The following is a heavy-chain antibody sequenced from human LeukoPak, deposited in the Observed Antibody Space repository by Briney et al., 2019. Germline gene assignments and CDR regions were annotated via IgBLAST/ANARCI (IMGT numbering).Heavy chain of an antibody. Sequence: GGSLRLSCAASGFIFRNYAMSWVRQAPGKGLEWVSAITGSGDSTYYADSVKGRLTISRDNSKNTLYVEMNTLRAEDTAVYYCAKWGDYDILTGYYVSDFWGQGTLVTVSS. CDR3: AKWGDYDILTGYYVSDF. CDR1: GFIFRNYA. CDR2: ITGSGDST. J-gene: IGHJ4*02. D-gene: IGHD3-9*01. V-gene: IGHV3-23*01.